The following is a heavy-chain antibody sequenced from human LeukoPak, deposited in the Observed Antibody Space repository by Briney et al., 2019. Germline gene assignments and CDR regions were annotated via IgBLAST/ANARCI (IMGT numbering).Heavy chain of an antibody. CDR1: GGSISSYY. J-gene: IGHJ4*02. V-gene: IGHV4-59*01. D-gene: IGHD2-21*02. CDR2: IYYSGST. CDR3: ATLHGDYYFDY. Sequence: PSETLSLTCTVSGGSISSYYWSWIRQPPGKGLEWIGYIYYSGSTNYNPSLKSRVTISVDTSKNQFSLKLSSVTAADTAVYYCATLHGDYYFDYWGQGTLVTVSS.